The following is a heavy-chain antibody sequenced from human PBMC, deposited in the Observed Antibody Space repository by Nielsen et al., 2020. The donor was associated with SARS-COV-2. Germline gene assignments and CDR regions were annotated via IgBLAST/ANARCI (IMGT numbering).Heavy chain of an antibody. J-gene: IGHJ6*02. CDR1: GFTVSSNY. Sequence: GALMISCAASGFTVSSNYMSWVRQAPGKGLEWVSVIYSGGSTYYADSVKGRFTISRDNSKNTLYLQMNSLRAEDTAVYYCAKSSGSGIGMDVWGQGTTVTVSS. CDR3: AKSSGSGIGMDV. V-gene: IGHV3-66*01. D-gene: IGHD3-10*01. CDR2: IYSGGST.